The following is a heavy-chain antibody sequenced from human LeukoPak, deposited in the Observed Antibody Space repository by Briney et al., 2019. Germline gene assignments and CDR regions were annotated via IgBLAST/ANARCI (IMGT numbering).Heavy chain of an antibody. V-gene: IGHV3-74*01. D-gene: IGHD3-16*01. Sequence: PGGSLRLSCAASGFTFSSSRMYWVRQAPGKGLEWVSRIYSDGSSTSYAASVKGRFTISRDNAQNTLYLQMNSLRAEDTAVYYCASELRLGHWGQGILVTVSS. CDR2: IYSDGSST. J-gene: IGHJ4*02. CDR1: GFTFSSSR. CDR3: ASELRLGH.